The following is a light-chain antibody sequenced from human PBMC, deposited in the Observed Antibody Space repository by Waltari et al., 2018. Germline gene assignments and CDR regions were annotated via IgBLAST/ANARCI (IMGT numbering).Light chain of an antibody. J-gene: IGLJ2*01. CDR2: DVT. CDR1: SSDVGGSDS. Sequence: QSALTQPRSVSGSPGQSVTIPCTGTSSDVGGSDSVSWYQQHPGKAPKLMIYDVTKRPAGRPDLFSCSKSGNAASLTVSGLQVEDEADYYCCSYAGSSVLFGGGTKLTVL. CDR3: CSYAGSSVL. V-gene: IGLV2-11*01.